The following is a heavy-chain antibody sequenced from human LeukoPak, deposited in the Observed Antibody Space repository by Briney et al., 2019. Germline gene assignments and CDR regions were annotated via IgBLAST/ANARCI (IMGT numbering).Heavy chain of an antibody. V-gene: IGHV4-59*01. D-gene: IGHD2-15*01. CDR1: GGSISSYY. J-gene: IGHJ3*02. CDR2: IYYSGST. CDR3: ARSVVVAALTAFDI. Sequence: SETLSLTCTVSGGSISSYYWSCIRQPAGKGLEWIGYIYYSGSTNYNPSLKSRVTISVDTSKNQFSLKLSSVTAADTAVYYCARSVVVAALTAFDIWGQGTMVTVSS.